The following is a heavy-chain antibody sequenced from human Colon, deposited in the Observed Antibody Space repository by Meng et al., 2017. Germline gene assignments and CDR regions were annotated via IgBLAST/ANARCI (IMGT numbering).Heavy chain of an antibody. CDR3: ARDSHSSGTYDY. J-gene: IGHJ4*02. D-gene: IGHD3-10*01. V-gene: IGHV7-4-1*02. CDR2: ININTGNP. Sequence: ASVKVSCKASGYTFTAIHWVRQAPGQGLEWMGWININTGNPMYAQGFTGRFVFSLDTSVRTAYLQISSLKAEDTAVYYCARDSHSSGTYDYWGQGTLVTVSS. CDR1: GYTFTA.